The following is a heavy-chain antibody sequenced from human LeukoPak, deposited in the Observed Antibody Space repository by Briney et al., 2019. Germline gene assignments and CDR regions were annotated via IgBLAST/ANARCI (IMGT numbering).Heavy chain of an antibody. CDR3: ARDLYYDLWSGYHNWFDP. Sequence: GASVKVSCKASGYTFTGYYMHWVRQAPGQGLEWMGWINPNSGGTNYAQKFQGRVTMTRDTSISTAYMELSRLRSDDTAVYYCARDLYYDLWSGYHNWFDPWGQGTLVTVSS. V-gene: IGHV1-2*02. CDR2: INPNSGGT. J-gene: IGHJ5*02. CDR1: GYTFTGYY. D-gene: IGHD3-3*01.